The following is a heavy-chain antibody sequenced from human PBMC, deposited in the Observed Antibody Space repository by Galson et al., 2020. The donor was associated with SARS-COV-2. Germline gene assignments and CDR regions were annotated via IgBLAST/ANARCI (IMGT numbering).Heavy chain of an antibody. D-gene: IGHD4-17*01. V-gene: IGHV4-30-2*01. CDR1: GDSISSGGYS. J-gene: IGHJ6*02. CDR3: ARGGVPPVTTRGLPPYYYGMDV. CDR2: IYHSGST. Sequence: ASETLSLTCAVSGDSISSGGYSWSWIRQPPGKGLEWIGYIYHSGSTYYNPSLKSRVTISVDRSKNQFSLKLSSVTAADTAVDYCARGGVPPVTTRGLPPYYYGMDVWGQGTTVTVSS.